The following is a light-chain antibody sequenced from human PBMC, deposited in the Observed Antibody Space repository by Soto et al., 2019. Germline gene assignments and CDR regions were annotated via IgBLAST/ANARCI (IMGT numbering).Light chain of an antibody. Sequence: QSALTQPASVSGSPGQSITISCTGTSSDVGGYNYVSWYQQHPGKAPKLMIYEVSNRPSGVSNRFSGSKSGNTASRTISGLQAEDEADYYCSSYRSSSPLVFGGGTKLTGL. CDR2: EVS. CDR3: SSYRSSSPLV. J-gene: IGLJ3*02. CDR1: SSDVGGYNY. V-gene: IGLV2-14*01.